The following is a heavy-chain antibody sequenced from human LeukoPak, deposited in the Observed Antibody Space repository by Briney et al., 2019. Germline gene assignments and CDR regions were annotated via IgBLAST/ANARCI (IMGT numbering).Heavy chain of an antibody. J-gene: IGHJ4*02. V-gene: IGHV4-38-2*01. CDR3: ARGPDYYGPGRALYFDY. CDR1: GFSISSGFF. D-gene: IGHD3-10*01. Sequence: PSETLSLTCAVSGFSISSGFFWGWIRQPPGKGLEWIGSIFHTGSTYYNPSLNSGVTISVDTSKNQLSLKLRSVTAADTAVYYCARGPDYYGPGRALYFDYWGQGILVTVSS. CDR2: IFHTGST.